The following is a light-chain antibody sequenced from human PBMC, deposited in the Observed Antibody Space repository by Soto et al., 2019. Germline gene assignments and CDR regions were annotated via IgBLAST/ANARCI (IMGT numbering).Light chain of an antibody. Sequence: EIVMTQSPGTLSVSPGERATLSCRASQSVSSNLAWYQLKPGQAPRLLIYGASTRATGIPARFSGSGSETEFTLTLSRLQSDDCAVYYCQECYNWPRTFGQGTKVEIK. V-gene: IGKV3-15*01. CDR3: QECYNWPRT. J-gene: IGKJ1*01. CDR2: GAS. CDR1: QSVSSN.